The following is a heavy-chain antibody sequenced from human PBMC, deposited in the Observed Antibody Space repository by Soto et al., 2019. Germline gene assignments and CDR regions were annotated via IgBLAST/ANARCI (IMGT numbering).Heavy chain of an antibody. CDR1: GYSFTSYW. V-gene: IGHV5-10-1*01. CDR2: IDPSDSYT. J-gene: IGHJ6*02. D-gene: IGHD2-15*01. Sequence: GESLKISCKGSGYSFTSYWISWVRQMPGKGLEWMGRIDPSDSYTSYSPSFQGHVTISADKSISTAYLQWSSLKASDTAMYYCARVAGSPTTPLYGMDVWGQGTTVTVSS. CDR3: ARVAGSPTTPLYGMDV.